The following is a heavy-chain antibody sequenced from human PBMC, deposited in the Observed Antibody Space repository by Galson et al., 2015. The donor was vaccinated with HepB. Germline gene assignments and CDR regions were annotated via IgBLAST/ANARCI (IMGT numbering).Heavy chain of an antibody. CDR2: ISSSSSYI. CDR1: GFTFSSYS. J-gene: IGHJ3*02. Sequence: SLRLSCAASGFTFSSYSMNWVRQAPGKGLEWVSSISSSSSYIYYADSVKGRFTISRDNAKNSLYLQMNSLRAEDTAVYYCARDRRHDAFDIWGQGTMVTVSS. CDR3: ARDRRHDAFDI. V-gene: IGHV3-21*01.